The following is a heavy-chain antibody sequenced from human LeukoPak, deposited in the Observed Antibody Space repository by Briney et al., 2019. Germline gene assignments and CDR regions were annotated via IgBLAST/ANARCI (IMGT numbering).Heavy chain of an antibody. CDR1: GFTVSSNY. V-gene: IGHV3-66*01. J-gene: IGHJ4*02. CDR3: ARAGITMVRGVIEDDY. Sequence: GGSLRLSCAASGFTVSSNYMSWVRQAPGKGLEWVSVIYSGGSTYYADSVKGRFTISRDNSKNTLYLQMNSLRAEDTAEYYCARAGITMVRGVIEDDYWGQGTLVTVSS. CDR2: IYSGGST. D-gene: IGHD3-10*01.